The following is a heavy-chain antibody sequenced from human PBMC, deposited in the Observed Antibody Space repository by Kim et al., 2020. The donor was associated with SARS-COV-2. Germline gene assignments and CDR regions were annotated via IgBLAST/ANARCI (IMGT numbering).Heavy chain of an antibody. J-gene: IGHJ3*01. CDR2: ISHSGVT. D-gene: IGHD2-21*02. V-gene: IGHV4-59*02. Sequence: SETLSLTCTVSGTSVTHYYWSWIRQPPGKGLEWIGYISHSGVTNRNPSLSGRVTMSVDTSKNQFSLKLTSVTAADTAVYYCAREEVGTARLASAVDVWGQGTMVTVSS. CDR3: AREEVGTARLASAVDV. CDR1: GTSVTHYY.